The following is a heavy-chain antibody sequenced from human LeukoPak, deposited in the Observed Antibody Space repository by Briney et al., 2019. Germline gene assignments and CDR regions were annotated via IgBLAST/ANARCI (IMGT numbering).Heavy chain of an antibody. D-gene: IGHD3-22*01. Sequence: ASVKVSCKASGYTLRSYGITWVRQAPGQGLERMGWISAYNGNTKYPQKLQGRVTMTTDTSTSTAYMELRSLRSDDTAVYYCASQEDYYDSSGYDYWGQGTLVTVSS. J-gene: IGHJ4*02. CDR3: ASQEDYYDSSGYDY. CDR1: GYTLRSYG. V-gene: IGHV1-18*01. CDR2: ISAYNGNT.